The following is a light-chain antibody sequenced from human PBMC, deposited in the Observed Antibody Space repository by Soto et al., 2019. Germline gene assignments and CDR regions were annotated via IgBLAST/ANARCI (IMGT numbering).Light chain of an antibody. CDR2: EAV. V-gene: IGLV2-8*01. J-gene: IGLJ1*01. Sequence: QSALTQPPSASGSLGQSATISSTGTKNDIGVYDFVSWYQHHPGKAPRLIMYEAVQRPSVVPDRFSGSKSGNTASLTVPGLQAADEADYFGKSHAGSNTYVFGSGTKGTVL. CDR1: KNDIGVYDF. CDR3: KSHAGSNTYV.